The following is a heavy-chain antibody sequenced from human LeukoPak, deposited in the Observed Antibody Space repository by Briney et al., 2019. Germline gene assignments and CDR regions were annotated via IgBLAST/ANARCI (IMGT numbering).Heavy chain of an antibody. CDR2: IYYSGST. CDR1: VGSFSSYY. V-gene: IGHV4-59*01. D-gene: IGHD3-16*01. J-gene: IGHJ4*02. CDR3: AWGKGYMMEDYFYY. Sequence: PSETLSLTCTVSVGSFSSYYWSWIRQPPGKGLEWIGYIYYSGSTDYNPSLPSRVTISVETSKNQFSLNLSSVTAAHTAGYYFAWGKGYMMEDYFYYWGQGTLVTVSS.